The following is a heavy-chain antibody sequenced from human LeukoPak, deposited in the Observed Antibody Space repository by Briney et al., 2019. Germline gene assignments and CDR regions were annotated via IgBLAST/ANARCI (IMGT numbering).Heavy chain of an antibody. CDR3: ARVYNSGQNDY. D-gene: IGHD6-19*01. CDR1: GFTFSTYT. Sequence: GGSLRLSCAASGFTFSTYTMNWVRQAPGKGLEWVSSITRGSGYIYYADSVKGRFTISRDNAKNSLYLQMNSLRAEDTALYYCARVYNSGQNDYWGQGTLVTVSS. V-gene: IGHV3-21*01. J-gene: IGHJ4*02. CDR2: ITRGSGYI.